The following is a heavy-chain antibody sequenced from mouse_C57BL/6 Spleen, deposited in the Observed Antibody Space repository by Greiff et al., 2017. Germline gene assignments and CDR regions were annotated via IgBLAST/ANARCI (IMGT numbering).Heavy chain of an antibody. CDR2: INPNYGTT. V-gene: IGHV1-39*01. CDR3: ARGAITTVVATPYAMDY. Sequence: EVQLQQPGPELVKPGASVKISCKASGYSFTDYNMNWVKQSNGKSLEWIGVINPNYGTTSYNQKFKGKATLTVDQSSSTAYMQLNSLTSEDSAVYYCARGAITTVVATPYAMDYWGQGTSVTVSS. J-gene: IGHJ4*01. D-gene: IGHD1-1*01. CDR1: GYSFTDYN.